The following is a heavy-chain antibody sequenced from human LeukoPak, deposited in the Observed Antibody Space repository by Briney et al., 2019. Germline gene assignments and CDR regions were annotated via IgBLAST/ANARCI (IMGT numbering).Heavy chain of an antibody. J-gene: IGHJ6*02. Sequence: GGSLRLSCAASGFTVSSYAMHWVRQPIGKGLEWVSALGIAGDTFYPGSVKGRFTISRENAKNSLYLQMNSLRAEDTAMYYCARDIASVRMDVWGQGTTVIVSS. CDR3: ARDIASVRMDV. CDR1: GFTVSSYA. CDR2: LGIAGDT. D-gene: IGHD2-21*01. V-gene: IGHV3-13*01.